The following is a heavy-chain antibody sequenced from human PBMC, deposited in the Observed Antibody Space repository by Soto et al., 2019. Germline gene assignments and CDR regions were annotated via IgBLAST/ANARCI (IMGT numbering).Heavy chain of an antibody. V-gene: IGHV4-59*01. Sequence: SETLSLTCTVSGGSISSYYWSWIRQPPGKGLEWIGYIYYSGSTNYNPSLKSRVTISVDTSKNQFSLKLSSVTAADTAVYYCARSEFLGELPYYYYGMDVWGQG. CDR2: IYYSGST. J-gene: IGHJ6*02. CDR1: GGSISSYY. CDR3: ARSEFLGELPYYYYGMDV. D-gene: IGHD3-16*01.